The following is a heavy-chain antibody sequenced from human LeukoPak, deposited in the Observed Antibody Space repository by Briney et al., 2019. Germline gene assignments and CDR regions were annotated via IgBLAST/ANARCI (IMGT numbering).Heavy chain of an antibody. Sequence: SETLSLTCTVSGGSISSSSYYWGWIRQPPGKGLEWIGSIYYSGSTYYNPSLKSRVTISVDTSKNQFSLKLSSVTAADTAVYYCARTRQGSSWYRDNLRYNWFDPWGQGTLVTVSS. CDR3: ARTRQGSSWYRDNLRYNWFDP. V-gene: IGHV4-39*07. D-gene: IGHD6-13*01. J-gene: IGHJ5*02. CDR1: GGSISSSSYY. CDR2: IYYSGST.